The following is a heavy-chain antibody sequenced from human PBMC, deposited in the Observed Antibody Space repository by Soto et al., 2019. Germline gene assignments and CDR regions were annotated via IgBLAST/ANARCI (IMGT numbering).Heavy chain of an antibody. CDR3: AKEGAGSLYFFDY. Sequence: GGSLRLSCAASGFTFSNYAMNWVRQPPGKGLEWISTISGSGGGAYYADSVKGRFTISRDNSKNTLYLQMNSLRGEDTAVYYCAKEGAGSLYFFDYWGQGTLVTVSS. D-gene: IGHD6-13*01. V-gene: IGHV3-23*01. CDR2: ISGSGGGA. CDR1: GFTFSNYA. J-gene: IGHJ4*02.